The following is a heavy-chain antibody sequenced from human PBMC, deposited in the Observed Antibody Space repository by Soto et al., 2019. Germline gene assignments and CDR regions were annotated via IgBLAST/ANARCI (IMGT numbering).Heavy chain of an antibody. J-gene: IGHJ6*03. CDR2: ISGSGGST. CDR3: AKHVQFFYYCYYMDV. Sequence: EVQLLESGGGLVQPGGSLRLACAASGFTFSSYAMSWVRQAPGKWLEWVSAISGSGGSTYYADSVKGRFTISRDTTKNTLYLQMNSLRAENTAVYYCAKHVQFFYYCYYMDVWGKGTTVTVSS. V-gene: IGHV3-23*01. D-gene: IGHD3-3*01. CDR1: GFTFSSYA.